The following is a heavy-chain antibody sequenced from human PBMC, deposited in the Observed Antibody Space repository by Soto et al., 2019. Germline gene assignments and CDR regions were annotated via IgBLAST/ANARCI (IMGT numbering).Heavy chain of an antibody. CDR1: GDSISSSNW. CDR2: IYHSGST. CDR3: ARGAGNSSASQRTATWEDGMDV. D-gene: IGHD3-16*01. Sequence: QAQLQESGPGLVKPSGTLSLTCAVSGDSISSSNWWSWVRQPPGKGLEWIGEIYHSGSTYYNPSLKSRVTISVDKSKHQFSLNLTSMTAADTAVYFCARGAGNSSASQRTATWEDGMDVWGQGTTVTVSS. J-gene: IGHJ6*02. V-gene: IGHV4-4*02.